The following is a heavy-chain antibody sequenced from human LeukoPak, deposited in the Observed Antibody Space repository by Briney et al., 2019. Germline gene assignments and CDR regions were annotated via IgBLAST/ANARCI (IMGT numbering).Heavy chain of an antibody. CDR2: ISGSGGST. CDR1: GFTFSSYA. V-gene: IGHV3-23*01. Sequence: GGSLRLSCAASGFTFSSYAMSWVRQAPGKGLEWVSAISGSGGSTYYADSVKGRFTISRDNSKNTLYLQMNSLRAEDTAVYYCAKALSGYSYGSLQDYWGQGTLVTGSS. CDR3: AKALSGYSYGSLQDY. J-gene: IGHJ4*02. D-gene: IGHD5-18*01.